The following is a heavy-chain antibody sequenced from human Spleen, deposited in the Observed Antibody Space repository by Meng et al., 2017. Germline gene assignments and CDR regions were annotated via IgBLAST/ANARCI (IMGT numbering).Heavy chain of an antibody. J-gene: IGHJ5*02. CDR1: GYSISSGYY. CDR3: AREGDSSGYAWFDP. D-gene: IGHD3-22*01. Sequence: GSLRLSCTVSGYSISSGYYWGWIRQPPGKGLEWIGSIYHSGSAYYNPSLKSRVTISVDTSKNQFSLKLSSVTAADTAVYYCAREGDSSGYAWFDPWGRGTLVTVSS. V-gene: IGHV4-38-2*02. CDR2: IYHSGSA.